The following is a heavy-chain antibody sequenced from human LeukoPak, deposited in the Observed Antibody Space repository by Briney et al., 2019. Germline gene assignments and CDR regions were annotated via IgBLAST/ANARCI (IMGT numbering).Heavy chain of an antibody. CDR1: GGSISSSSYY. CDR2: IYYSGST. CDR3: ARVRYFDWLYRQYYLDY. D-gene: IGHD3-9*01. Sequence: SETLPLTCTVSGGSISSSSYYWGWIRQPPGKGLEWIGSIYYSGSTYYNPSLKSRVTISVDTSKNQFSLKLSSVTAADTAVYYCARVRYFDWLYRQYYLDYWGQGTLVTVSS. V-gene: IGHV4-39*07. J-gene: IGHJ4*02.